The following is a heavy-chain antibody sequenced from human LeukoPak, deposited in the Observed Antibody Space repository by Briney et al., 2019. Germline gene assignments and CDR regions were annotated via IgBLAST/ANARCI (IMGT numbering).Heavy chain of an antibody. D-gene: IGHD5-24*01. CDR1: GGSISSSSYY. V-gene: IGHV4-39*01. CDR3: ARHCRRAADGYNGCMSWGY. CDR2: IYYSGST. Sequence: SETLSLTCTVSGGSISSSSYYWGWIRQPPGKGLEWIGSIYYSGSTYYNPSLKSRVTISVDTSKNQFSLKLSSVTAADTAVYYCARHCRRAADGYNGCMSWGYWGQGTLVTVSS. J-gene: IGHJ4*02.